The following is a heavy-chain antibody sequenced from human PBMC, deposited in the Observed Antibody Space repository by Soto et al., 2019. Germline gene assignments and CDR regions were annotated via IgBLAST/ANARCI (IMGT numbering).Heavy chain of an antibody. CDR3: ARDQGDYYDSSFSPRPDKTGFEY. CDR1: GYSFISYY. CDR2: LDLNGGNT. J-gene: IGHJ4*02. D-gene: IGHD3-22*01. V-gene: IGHV1-46*01. Sequence: QVQLVQSGAEVKTPGASVKVSCKTFGYSFISYYIHWVLQAPGQGLEGMRLLDLNGGNTNYSKKFQGTVIMTPDTSTSTVYVELTSPRSDDTAAYYGARDQGDYYDSSFSPRPDKTGFEYWGQGTLVTVSS.